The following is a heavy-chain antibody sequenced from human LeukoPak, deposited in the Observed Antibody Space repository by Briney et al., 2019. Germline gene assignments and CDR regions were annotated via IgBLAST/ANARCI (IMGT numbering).Heavy chain of an antibody. CDR2: IKQDGSEK. D-gene: IGHD1-26*01. CDR1: GFTFSDYN. Sequence: GGSLRLSCAASGFTFSDYNMNWVRQVPGKGLEWVANIKQDGSEKYYVDSVKGRFTISRDNAKNTLYLQMNSLRDEDTAVYYCARSPGATDYWGQGTLVTVSS. V-gene: IGHV3-7*01. J-gene: IGHJ4*02. CDR3: ARSPGATDY.